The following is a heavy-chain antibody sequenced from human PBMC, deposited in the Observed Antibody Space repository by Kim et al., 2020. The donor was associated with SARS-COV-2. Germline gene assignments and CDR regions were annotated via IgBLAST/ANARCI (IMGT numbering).Heavy chain of an antibody. Sequence: PKFQGRVTMTRDTSIDTAYMELTSLTSEDTAVYYCARRSIKLADFWYFDLWGRGTLVTVSS. CDR3: ARRSIKLADFWYFDL. V-gene: IGHV1-8*01. D-gene: IGHD1-1*01. J-gene: IGHJ2*01.